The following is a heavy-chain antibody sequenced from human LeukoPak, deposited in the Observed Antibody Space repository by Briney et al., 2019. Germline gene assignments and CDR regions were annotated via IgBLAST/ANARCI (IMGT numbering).Heavy chain of an antibody. CDR3: ARSRYCTNGVCPQNYYGMDV. CDR2: IIPIFGTA. J-gene: IGHJ6*02. Sequence: SVKVSCKASGGTFSSYAISWVRQAPGQGLEWMGGIIPIFGTANYAQKFQGRVTITADESTSTAYVELSSLRSEDTAVYYCARSRYCTNGVCPQNYYGMDVWGQGTTVTVSS. D-gene: IGHD2-8*01. CDR1: GGTFSSYA. V-gene: IGHV1-69*13.